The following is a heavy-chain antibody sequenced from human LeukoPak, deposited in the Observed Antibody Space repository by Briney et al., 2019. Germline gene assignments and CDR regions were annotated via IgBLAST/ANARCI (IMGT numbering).Heavy chain of an antibody. CDR2: IWYDGSNK. V-gene: IGHV3-33*01. CDR3: ARERGWLNDYNWFDP. CDR1: GFTFSSYG. J-gene: IGHJ5*02. Sequence: GRSLRLSCAASGFTFSSYGMHWVRQAPGKGLEWVEVIWYDGSNKYYADSVKGRFTISRDNSKNTLYLQMNSLRAEDTAVYYCARERGWLNDYNWFDPWGQGTLVTVSS. D-gene: IGHD3-22*01.